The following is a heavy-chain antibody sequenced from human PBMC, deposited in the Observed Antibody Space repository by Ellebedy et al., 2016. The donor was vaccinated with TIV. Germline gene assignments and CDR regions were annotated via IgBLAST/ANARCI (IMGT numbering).Heavy chain of an antibody. CDR2: ISPSGSDK. D-gene: IGHD6-19*01. CDR1: GITFSSYG. J-gene: IGHJ6*02. CDR3: ARGSWACSGSMDV. Sequence: GESLKISCETSGITFSSYGMNWVRQAPGKGLEWVSSISPSGSDKYYADSVQGRFTISRDNAKNSLYLHMSSLRDEDTAVYYCARGSWACSGSMDVWGQGTTVIVSS. V-gene: IGHV3-21*01.